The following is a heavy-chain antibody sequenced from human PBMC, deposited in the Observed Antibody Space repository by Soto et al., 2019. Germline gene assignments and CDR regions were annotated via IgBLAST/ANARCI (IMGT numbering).Heavy chain of an antibody. V-gene: IGHV2-5*02. CDR2: IYWDDDK. CDR1: GFSLSTRGVG. D-gene: IGHD5-12*01. J-gene: IGHJ4*02. CDR3: AHRPYGYKYYFDY. Sequence: QITLKESGPTLVKPTQTLTLTCAFSGFSLSTRGVGVGWFRQPPGRALEWLALIYWDDDKRYSPSLQSRLTITXDXXNHQVLLTMTNRDPVDTATYYCAHRPYGYKYYFDYWGQGTLVTVSS.